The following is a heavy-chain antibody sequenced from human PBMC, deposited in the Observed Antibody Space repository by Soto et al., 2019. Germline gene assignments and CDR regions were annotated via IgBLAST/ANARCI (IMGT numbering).Heavy chain of an antibody. Sequence: QITLKESGPTLVKPTQTLTLTCTFSGFSLSTSGVGVGWIRQPPGKALEWLALIYWDDDKRSSPSLKSRLTITKDTAKNQVVLTLTNMDPVDTATYYCAHRRSYCSGGSCYSGFDYWGQGTLVTVSS. V-gene: IGHV2-5*02. CDR2: IYWDDDK. CDR3: AHRRSYCSGGSCYSGFDY. D-gene: IGHD2-15*01. J-gene: IGHJ4*02. CDR1: GFSLSTSGVG.